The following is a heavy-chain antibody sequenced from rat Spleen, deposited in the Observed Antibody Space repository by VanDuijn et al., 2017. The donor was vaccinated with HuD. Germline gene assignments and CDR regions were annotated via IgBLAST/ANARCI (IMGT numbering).Heavy chain of an antibody. CDR2: INTGGGST. J-gene: IGHJ3*01. V-gene: IGHV5-29*01. CDR1: GFTFSDYG. D-gene: IGHD1-1*01. CDR3: ARSDTVVTGDYFDY. Sequence: EVQMVESGGGLVQPGRSLKLSCAASGFTFSDYGMAWVRQAPTKGLEWVAYINTGGGSTYYRDSVKGRFTISRDNAKSTLYLQMDSLRSEDTATYYCARSDTVVTGDYFDYWGQGTLVTVSS.